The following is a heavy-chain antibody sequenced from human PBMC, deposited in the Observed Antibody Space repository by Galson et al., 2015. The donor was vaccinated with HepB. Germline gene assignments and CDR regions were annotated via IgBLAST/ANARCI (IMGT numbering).Heavy chain of an antibody. CDR2: ISGSGRTT. CDR1: VSTFSSYA. J-gene: IGHJ4*02. Sequence: SLRLSCVASVSTFSSYAMSWVRQAPGKGLEWVSAISGSGRTTYYADSVKGRFTISRDNSKNTLYLQMNSLRADDTAVYYCAKDDRYWGSPFDYWGQGTLVTVSS. CDR3: AKDDRYWGSPFDY. V-gene: IGHV3-23*01. D-gene: IGHD7-27*01.